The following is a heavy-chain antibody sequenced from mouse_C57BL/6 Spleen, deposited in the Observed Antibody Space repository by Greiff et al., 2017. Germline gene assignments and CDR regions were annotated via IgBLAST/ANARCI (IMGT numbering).Heavy chain of an antibody. J-gene: IGHJ4*01. CDR2: IDPSDSET. D-gene: IGHD2-4*01. CDR3: AREGYDYDEAMDY. Sequence: QVQLQQPGAELVRPGSSVKLSCKASGYTFTSYWMHWVKQRPKQGLEWIGNIDPSDSETQYTQKFKDKATLTVDKSSSTAYMQLSSLTSEDSAVYYCAREGYDYDEAMDYWGQGTSVTVSS. CDR1: GYTFTSYW. V-gene: IGHV1-52*01.